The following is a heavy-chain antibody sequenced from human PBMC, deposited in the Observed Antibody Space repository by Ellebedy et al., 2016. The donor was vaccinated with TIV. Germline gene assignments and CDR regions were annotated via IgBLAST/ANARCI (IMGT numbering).Heavy chain of an antibody. J-gene: IGHJ6*02. CDR1: GFTFSSYS. D-gene: IGHD4-23*01. CDR2: ISSSGITI. Sequence: GESLKISCAASGFTFSSYSMNWVRQAPGKGLEWVLYISSSGITIYYADSVKVRFTISRDNPKNSLYLPMNSLRAEDKDVYYCERGGDGGNFGGWYYYYGMDVWGQGTTVTVSS. V-gene: IGHV3-48*04. CDR3: ERGGDGGNFGGWYYYYGMDV.